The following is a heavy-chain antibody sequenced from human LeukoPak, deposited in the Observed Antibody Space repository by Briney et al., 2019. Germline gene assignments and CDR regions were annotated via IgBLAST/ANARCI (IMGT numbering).Heavy chain of an antibody. J-gene: IGHJ4*02. Sequence: GGSLRLSCAASGFTFSSYAMHWVRQAPGKGLEWVAVISYDESNKYYADSVKGRFTISRDNSKNTLYLQMNSLRAEDTAVYYCAENYDILTGYPSPGGYWGQGTLVTVSS. D-gene: IGHD3-9*01. V-gene: IGHV3-30-3*01. CDR3: AENYDILTGYPSPGGY. CDR1: GFTFSSYA. CDR2: ISYDESNK.